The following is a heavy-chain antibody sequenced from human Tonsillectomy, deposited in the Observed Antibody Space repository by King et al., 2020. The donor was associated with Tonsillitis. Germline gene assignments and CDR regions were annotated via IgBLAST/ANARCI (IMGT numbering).Heavy chain of an antibody. CDR2: MYFSWTI. J-gene: IGHJ4*02. CDR3: ARSVSGSFDY. V-gene: IGHV4-39*01. Sequence: QLQESGPGVVKPSETLSLTCTVSGGSISSSDKYWAWVRQPPGKGLEGIGYMYFSWTIFYNPSLKSRITISGGTAENRFSLKLSSVTAADTAVYFCARSVSGSFDYWGQGALVTVSS. D-gene: IGHD1-26*01. CDR1: GGSISSSDKY.